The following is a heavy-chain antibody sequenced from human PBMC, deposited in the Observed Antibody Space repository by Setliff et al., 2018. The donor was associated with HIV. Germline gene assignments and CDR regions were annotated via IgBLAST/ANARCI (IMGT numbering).Heavy chain of an antibody. CDR3: ARAGGGATDQAFDI. D-gene: IGHD2-2*01. CDR1: GYTFTSYF. Sequence: ASVKVSCKAFGYTFTSYFLHWVRQAPGQGLEWLGIIDPNGGATNNAQKSQGRLTVTTDTSTGTLYMELSNLRSDDSAVYYCARAGGGATDQAFDIWGQGTMVTVSS. CDR2: IDPNGGAT. V-gene: IGHV1-46*01. J-gene: IGHJ3*02.